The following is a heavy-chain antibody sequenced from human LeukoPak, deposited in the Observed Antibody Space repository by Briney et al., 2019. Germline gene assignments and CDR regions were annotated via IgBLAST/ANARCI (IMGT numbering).Heavy chain of an antibody. Sequence: SEPLSLTCAVYGGSFSGYYWSWIRQPPGKGLEWIGEINHSGSTNYNPSLKSRVTISVDTSKNQFSLKLRSVTAADTAVYYCARGPFMTTVTTGREDYWGQGTLVTVSS. CDR1: GGSFSGYY. D-gene: IGHD4-4*01. V-gene: IGHV4-34*01. J-gene: IGHJ4*02. CDR2: INHSGST. CDR3: ARGPFMTTVTTGREDY.